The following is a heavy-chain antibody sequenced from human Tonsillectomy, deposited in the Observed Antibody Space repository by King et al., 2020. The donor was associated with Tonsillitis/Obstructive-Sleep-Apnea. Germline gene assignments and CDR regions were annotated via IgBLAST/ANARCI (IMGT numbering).Heavy chain of an antibody. D-gene: IGHD4-17*01. CDR3: ARDGGDYGAFYAFDI. CDR2: ISSSSSYI. Sequence: QLVQSGGGLVKPGGSLRLSCAASGFTFSNYAMNCVRQAPGKGLEWVSSISSSSSYIYYAESVKGRFTISRDNAKNSLYLQMNSMRAEDTAVNYCARDGGDYGAFYAFDIWGQGTMVTVSS. CDR1: GFTFSNYA. V-gene: IGHV3-21*01. J-gene: IGHJ3*02.